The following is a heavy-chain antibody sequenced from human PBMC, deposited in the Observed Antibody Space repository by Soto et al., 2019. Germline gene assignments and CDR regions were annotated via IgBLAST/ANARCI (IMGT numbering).Heavy chain of an antibody. D-gene: IGHD5-12*01. V-gene: IGHV3-74*01. CDR3: VKVVARGGCGPRFFFDS. Sequence: DVQLVESGGGLVPPGGSLRLSCAASGFTFSNSWMHWVRQVSGKGLEGVSRINDGGTSTSYADYVKGRFTISRDNAKNTLYLHVNSLRAEDTAGYYCVKVVARGGCGPRFFFDSWGQGALVTVSS. J-gene: IGHJ4*02. CDR1: GFTFSNSW. CDR2: INDGGTST.